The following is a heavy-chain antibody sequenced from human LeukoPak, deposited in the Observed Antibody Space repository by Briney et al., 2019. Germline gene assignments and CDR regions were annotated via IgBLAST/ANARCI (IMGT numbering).Heavy chain of an antibody. V-gene: IGHV4-59*01. CDR2: IYYSGST. D-gene: IGHD3-22*01. J-gene: IGHJ4*02. CDR1: GGSISSYY. CDR3: ARGYYDSSGYGTDY. Sequence: SETLSLTCTVSGGSISSYYWSWIRQPPGKGLEWIGYIYYSGSTNYNPSLKSRVTISVDMSKNQFSLKLSSVTAADTAVYYCARGYYDSSGYGTDYWGQGTLVTVSS.